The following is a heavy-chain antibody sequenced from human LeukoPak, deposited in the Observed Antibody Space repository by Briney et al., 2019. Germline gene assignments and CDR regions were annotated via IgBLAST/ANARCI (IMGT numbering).Heavy chain of an antibody. CDR3: AKRDYSNYDLDY. J-gene: IGHJ4*02. D-gene: IGHD4-11*01. CDR2: ISGSGGST. CDR1: GFTFSSYA. Sequence: GGSLRLSCVASGFTFSSYAMSWVRQAPGKGLEWVSAISGSGGSTYYADSVKGRFTISRDNSKNTLCLQMNSLRAEDTAVYYCAKRDYSNYDLDYWGQGTLVTVSS. V-gene: IGHV3-23*01.